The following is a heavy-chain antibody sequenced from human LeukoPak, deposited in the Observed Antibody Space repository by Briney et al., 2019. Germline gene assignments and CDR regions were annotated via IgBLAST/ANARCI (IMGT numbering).Heavy chain of an antibody. V-gene: IGHV3-48*03. CDR1: GFTFSSYE. CDR2: INSGGSAT. CDR3: AKCLPASLGMDV. J-gene: IGHJ6*02. D-gene: IGHD5/OR15-5a*01. Sequence: GGSLRLSCAASGFTFSSYEMYWVRQAPGKGLEWVSYINSGGSATYYADSVKGRFTIFRDNAKSSLYLQMSSLRADDTAVYYCAKCLPASLGMDVWGPGTTVTVS.